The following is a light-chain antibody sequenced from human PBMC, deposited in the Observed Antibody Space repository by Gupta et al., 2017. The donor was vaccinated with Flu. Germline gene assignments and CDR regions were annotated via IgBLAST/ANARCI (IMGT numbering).Light chain of an antibody. CDR1: ALPKQY. J-gene: IGLJ3*02. V-gene: IGLV3-25*02. CDR3: QSADSSGVYVV. CDR2: RDT. Sequence: YELTQPPSVSVSPGQTARNSCTGDALPKQYAFWYQQKAGQAPVLVIYRDTERPSEIPGRFSGSTSGTTVTLTINGVQAEDEADYYCQSADSSGVYVVFGGGTKLTVL.